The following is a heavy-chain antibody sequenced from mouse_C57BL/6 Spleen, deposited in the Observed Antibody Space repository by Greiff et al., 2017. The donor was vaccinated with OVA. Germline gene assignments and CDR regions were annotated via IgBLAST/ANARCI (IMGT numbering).Heavy chain of an antibody. Sequence: DVKLQESGPELVKPGASVKMSCKASGYTFTDYNMHWVKQSHGKSLEWIGYINPNNGGTSYNQKFKGKATLTVNKSSSTAYMELRSLTSEDSAVYYCARRRTGAMDYWGQGTSVTVSS. CDR2: INPNNGGT. CDR1: GYTFTDYN. V-gene: IGHV1-22*01. CDR3: ARRRTGAMDY. J-gene: IGHJ4*01.